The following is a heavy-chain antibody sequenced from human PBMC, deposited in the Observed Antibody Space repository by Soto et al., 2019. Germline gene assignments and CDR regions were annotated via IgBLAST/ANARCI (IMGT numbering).Heavy chain of an antibody. V-gene: IGHV5-10-1*01. CDR3: ARLQAAAGDNDLTFDY. J-gene: IGHJ4*02. CDR2: IDPSASYT. Sequence: EVQLVRSGAEVKKPGESLRISWKGSGYSFTSYWISWVRQMPGKGLEWLGWIDPSASYTNYSPSFQGHVTISADKSISTAYLQWSSLKASDTAMYYCARLQAAAGDNDLTFDYWGQGTLVTVSS. CDR1: GYSFTSYW. D-gene: IGHD6-13*01.